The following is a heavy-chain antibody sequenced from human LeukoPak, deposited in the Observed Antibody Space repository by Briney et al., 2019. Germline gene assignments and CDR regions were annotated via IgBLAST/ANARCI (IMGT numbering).Heavy chain of an antibody. CDR3: ARRWVTYDSSGYYFDY. Sequence: GESMKISCKGSGYSFTSYWIGWVRQMPGKCLEWMGIIYPGDSDTRYSPSFQGQVTISADKSISTAYLQWSSLKASDTAMYYCARRWVTYDSSGYYFDYWGQGTLVTVSS. J-gene: IGHJ4*02. CDR1: GYSFTSYW. D-gene: IGHD3-22*01. V-gene: IGHV5-51*01. CDR2: IYPGDSDT.